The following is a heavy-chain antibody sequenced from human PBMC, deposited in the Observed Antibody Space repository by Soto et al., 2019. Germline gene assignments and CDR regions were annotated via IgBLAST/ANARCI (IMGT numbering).Heavy chain of an antibody. V-gene: IGHV3-23*01. Sequence: EVQLLESGGGLVQPGGSLRLSCAASGFTFSSYAMSWVRQTPGKGLEWVSAVSGSGGSTYYADSVKGRFTISRDNSKNALYLQMNRLRAEDTAAYYCAKGGLEPLPNPYFDYWGQGTLVTVSS. J-gene: IGHJ4*02. D-gene: IGHD1-1*01. CDR3: AKGGLEPLPNPYFDY. CDR1: GFTFSSYA. CDR2: VSGSGGST.